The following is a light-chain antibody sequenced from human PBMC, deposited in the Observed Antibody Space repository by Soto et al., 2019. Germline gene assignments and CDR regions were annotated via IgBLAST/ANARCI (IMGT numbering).Light chain of an antibody. Sequence: DIVLTQVPGRLSLFSGEIATLSRSASQSVSSSYLAWYQQKPGQAPRLLIYGASSRATGIPDRFSGSGSGTDFTLTISRLEPEDFAVYYCQKYGSSPRKCGQGTKVDIK. CDR2: GAS. V-gene: IGKV3-20*01. CDR1: QSVSSSY. J-gene: IGKJ1*01. CDR3: QKYGSSPRK.